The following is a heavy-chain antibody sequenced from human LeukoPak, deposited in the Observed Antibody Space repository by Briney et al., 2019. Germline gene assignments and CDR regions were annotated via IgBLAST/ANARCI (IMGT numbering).Heavy chain of an antibody. CDR3: ARDDYGDYYFDY. D-gene: IGHD4-17*01. J-gene: IGHJ4*02. Sequence: SQTLSLTCTISGGSISSGSYYWSWIRQPAGKGLEWIGRIYTSGSTNYNPSLKSRVTISVDTSKNQFSLKLSSVTAADTAVYYCARDDYGDYYFDYWGQGTLVTVSS. CDR2: IYTSGST. CDR1: GGSISSGSYY. V-gene: IGHV4-61*02.